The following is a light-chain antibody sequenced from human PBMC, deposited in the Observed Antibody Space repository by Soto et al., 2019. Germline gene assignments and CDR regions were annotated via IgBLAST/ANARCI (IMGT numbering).Light chain of an antibody. CDR2: AAS. Sequence: EIVLTQSPGTLSLSPGERATLSCRASQSVGRNYLARYQQKPGQAPRLLIHAASSRATGIPDTFSGSGSETDFTLTISRLEPEDFAVYYCQQYAESPLTFGGGTKVEIK. V-gene: IGKV3-20*01. CDR1: QSVGRNY. J-gene: IGKJ4*01. CDR3: QQYAESPLT.